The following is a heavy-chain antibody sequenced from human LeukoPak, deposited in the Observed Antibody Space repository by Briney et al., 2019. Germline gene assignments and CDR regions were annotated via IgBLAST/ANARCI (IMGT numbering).Heavy chain of an antibody. Sequence: SETLSLTCAVYGGSFSGYYWSWIRQPPGKGLEWIGEINHSGSTNYNPSLKSRVTISVDTSKNQFSLKLSSLTAADTAVYYCARAVLSYCRGGSCPYFDYWGQGTLVTVSS. CDR3: ARAVLSYCRGGSCPYFDY. D-gene: IGHD2-15*01. V-gene: IGHV4-34*01. CDR1: GGSFSGYY. J-gene: IGHJ4*01. CDR2: INHSGST.